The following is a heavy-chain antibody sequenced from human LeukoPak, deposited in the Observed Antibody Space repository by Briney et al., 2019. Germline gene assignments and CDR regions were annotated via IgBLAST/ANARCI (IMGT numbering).Heavy chain of an antibody. Sequence: GGSLRLSCAASGFTFSSYSMNWVRQAPGKGLEWVANIKQDGSEKYYVDSVKGRFTISRDNAKNSLYLQMNSLRAEDTAVYYCAKAPKYSGGPVGYWGQGTLVTVSS. CDR1: GFTFSSYS. V-gene: IGHV3-7*03. CDR3: AKAPKYSGGPVGY. D-gene: IGHD6-19*01. J-gene: IGHJ4*02. CDR2: IKQDGSEK.